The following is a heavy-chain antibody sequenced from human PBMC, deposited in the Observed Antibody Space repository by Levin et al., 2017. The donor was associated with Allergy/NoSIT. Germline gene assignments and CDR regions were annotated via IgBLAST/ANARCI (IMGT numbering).Heavy chain of an antibody. CDR1: GGSVSSSSYY. V-gene: IGHV4-61*01. CDR3: ARSHDSTGYFN. CDR2: ISYSGTT. J-gene: IGHJ4*02. D-gene: IGHD3-22*01. Sequence: SETLSLTCTVSGGSVSSSSYYWSWIRQPPGTGLEWIGCISYSGTTNYNPSLKSRVTISVDTSKNQFSLKLSSVTAADTAVYYCARSHDSTGYFNWGQGTLVTVSS.